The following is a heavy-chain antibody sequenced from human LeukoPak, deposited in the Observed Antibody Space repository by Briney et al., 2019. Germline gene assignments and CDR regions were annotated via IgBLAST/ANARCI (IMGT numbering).Heavy chain of an antibody. J-gene: IGHJ4*02. D-gene: IGHD4-17*01. CDR1: GFTFSDYY. CDR3: ARDRRDPYGGVDY. Sequence: GGSLRLSCAASGFTFSDYYMSWIRQAPGKGLEWISHISSSGSTIFYADSVKGRFTISRDNAKNSLYLQMNSLRAEDTAFYYCARDRRDPYGGVDYWGQGTLVTVSS. CDR2: ISSSGSTI. V-gene: IGHV3-11*04.